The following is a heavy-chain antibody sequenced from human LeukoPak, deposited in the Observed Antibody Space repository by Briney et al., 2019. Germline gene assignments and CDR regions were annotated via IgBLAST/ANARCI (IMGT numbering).Heavy chain of an antibody. V-gene: IGHV3-30*02. CDR3: AKDGVAMVRGVYFDY. D-gene: IGHD3-10*01. Sequence: GGSLRLSCAASGFTFSSYGMHWVRQAPGKGLEWVAFIRYDGSNKYYADSVRGRFTISRDNSKNTLYLQMNSLRADDTAVYYCAKDGVAMVRGVYFDYWGQGTLVTVSS. CDR2: IRYDGSNK. J-gene: IGHJ4*02. CDR1: GFTFSSYG.